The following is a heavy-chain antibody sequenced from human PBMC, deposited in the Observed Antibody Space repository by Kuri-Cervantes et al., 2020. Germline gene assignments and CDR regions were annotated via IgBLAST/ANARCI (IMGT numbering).Heavy chain of an antibody. J-gene: IGHJ6*03. CDR1: GFTFSSYG. V-gene: IGHV3-48*01. CDR3: ARETSHMDV. Sequence: GGSLRLSCAASGFTFSSYGMHWVRQAPGKGLEWVSYISSSSRTIYYADSVKGRFTISRDNGKNSLYLQMNSLRAEDTAVYYCARETSHMDVWGKGTTVTVSS. CDR2: ISSSSRTI. D-gene: IGHD1/OR15-1a*01.